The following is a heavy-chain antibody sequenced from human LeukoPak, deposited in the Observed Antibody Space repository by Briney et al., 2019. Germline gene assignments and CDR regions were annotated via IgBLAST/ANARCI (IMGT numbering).Heavy chain of an antibody. J-gene: IGHJ4*02. V-gene: IGHV4-39*01. CDR1: GGSISSSSYS. Sequence: SSETLSLTCTVSGGSISSSSYSWGRIRQPPGKGLEWIGSIYYSGTTYYNPSLKSRVTISVDTSKIQFSLKLSSVAATDTAVYFCARLRFDFWSGYTHPYFDYWGQGTLVTVSS. D-gene: IGHD3-3*01. CDR3: ARLRFDFWSGYTHPYFDY. CDR2: IYYSGTT.